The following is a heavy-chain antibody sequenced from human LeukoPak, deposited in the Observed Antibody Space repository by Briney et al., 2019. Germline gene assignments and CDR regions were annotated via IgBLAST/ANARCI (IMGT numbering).Heavy chain of an antibody. CDR3: AELGITMIGGV. V-gene: IGHV3-23*01. Sequence: GGSLRLSCAASGFIFSDYGMSWVRQAPGRGLEWVSGIRGSGGSTYYADSVKGRFTISRDNAKNSLYLQMNSLRAEDTAVYYCAELGITMIGGVWGKGTTVTISS. J-gene: IGHJ6*04. D-gene: IGHD3-10*02. CDR2: IRGSGGST. CDR1: GFIFSDYG.